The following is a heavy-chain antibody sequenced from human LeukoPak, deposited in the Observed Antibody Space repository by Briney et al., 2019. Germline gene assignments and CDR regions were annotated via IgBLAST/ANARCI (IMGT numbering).Heavy chain of an antibody. Sequence: GGSLRLSCSASGFTFDNYAMHWVRQAPMKGLEWVASINWRSDEIGYADSVKGRFTISRDNAKNSLYLQMNSLETEDMGLYYVAGGRNWDNHFDSWAKGPLVTVSS. V-gene: IGHV3-9*03. CDR2: INWRSDEI. CDR3: AGGRNWDNHFDS. J-gene: IGHJ4*02. CDR1: GFTFDNYA. D-gene: IGHD7-27*01.